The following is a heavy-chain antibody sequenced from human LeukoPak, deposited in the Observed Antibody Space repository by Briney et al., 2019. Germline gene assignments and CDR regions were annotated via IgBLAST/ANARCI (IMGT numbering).Heavy chain of an antibody. CDR2: IKEDGRES. V-gene: IGHV3-7*01. Sequence: GGSLRLSCAASGFTFSNYWMSWGRQAPGKGLEWVASIKEDGRESHYVDSVKGRFTISRDNAKNSLNLQMNSLRAEDTAVYYCARKVRESDYWGQGTLVTVSS. D-gene: IGHD3-10*01. CDR1: GFTFSNYW. J-gene: IGHJ4*02. CDR3: ARKVRESDY.